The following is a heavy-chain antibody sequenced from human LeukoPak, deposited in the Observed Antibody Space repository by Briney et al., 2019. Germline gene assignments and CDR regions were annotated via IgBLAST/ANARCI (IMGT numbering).Heavy chain of an antibody. CDR2: IYYSGST. CDR3: ARGLWFGELFFYMDV. J-gene: IGHJ6*03. Sequence: PSETLSLTCTVSGGSISSYYCSWIRQPPGKGLEWIGYIYYSGSTNYNPSLKSRVTISVDTSKNQFSLKLSSVTAADTAVYYCARGLWFGELFFYMDVWGKGTTVTISS. CDR1: GGSISSYY. V-gene: IGHV4-59*01. D-gene: IGHD3-10*01.